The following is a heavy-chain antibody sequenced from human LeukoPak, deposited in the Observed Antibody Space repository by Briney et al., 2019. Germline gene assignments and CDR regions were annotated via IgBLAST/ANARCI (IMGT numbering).Heavy chain of an antibody. Sequence: SVKVSCKASGGTFSSYAISWVRQAPGQGLEWMGRIIPILGIANYAQKFQGRVTITADKPTSTAYMELSSLRSEDTAVYYCARDPRAGYYIMGSHFDYWGQGTLVTVSS. CDR3: ARDPRAGYYIMGSHFDY. J-gene: IGHJ4*02. V-gene: IGHV1-69*04. CDR2: IIPILGIA. CDR1: GGTFSSYA. D-gene: IGHD3-9*01.